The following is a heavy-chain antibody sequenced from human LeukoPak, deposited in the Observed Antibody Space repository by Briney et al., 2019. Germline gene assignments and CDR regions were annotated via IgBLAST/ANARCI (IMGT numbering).Heavy chain of an antibody. Sequence: GGSLGLSCSASGFTFSSYAMSWVRQAPGKGLEWVSTLSSSGGSTYNADFVKGRFTISRDNSKNTLYLQMNSLRVEDTAVYYCAKGSTSALYAPFDSWGQGTLVTVSS. CDR3: AKGSTSALYAPFDS. V-gene: IGHV3-23*01. CDR2: LSSSGGST. CDR1: GFTFSSYA. J-gene: IGHJ4*02. D-gene: IGHD6-19*01.